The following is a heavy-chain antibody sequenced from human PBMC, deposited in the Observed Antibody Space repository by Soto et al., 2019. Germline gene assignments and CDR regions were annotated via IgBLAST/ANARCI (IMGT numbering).Heavy chain of an antibody. V-gene: IGHV5-10-1*01. D-gene: IGHD2-21*02. CDR2: IDVSDSYI. CDR3: ARPDRGDHGGDGMDV. CDR1: GYDFPNSW. Sequence: RGESLKISCQASGYDFPNSWISWVRQMPVKDLEWMARIDVSDSYINYNPSFKGHVTISTDKSITTAYLQWSSLRASDTAMYYCARPDRGDHGGDGMDVWGQGTTVTVSS. J-gene: IGHJ6*02.